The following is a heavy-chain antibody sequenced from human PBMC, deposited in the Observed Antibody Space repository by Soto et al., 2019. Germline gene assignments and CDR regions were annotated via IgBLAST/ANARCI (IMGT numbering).Heavy chain of an antibody. Sequence: SETLSLTCTVSGGSISSRNYYWGWIRQPPGKGLEWIASIFYSGNDFYNPSLNSRVTMSVDTSKNQFSLKLRSVTAADTAVYYCARQTKDYYDSSGYYLNWGQGILVTVSS. D-gene: IGHD3-22*01. V-gene: IGHV4-39*01. CDR3: ARQTKDYYDSSGYYLN. CDR1: GGSISSRNYY. CDR2: IFYSGND. J-gene: IGHJ4*02.